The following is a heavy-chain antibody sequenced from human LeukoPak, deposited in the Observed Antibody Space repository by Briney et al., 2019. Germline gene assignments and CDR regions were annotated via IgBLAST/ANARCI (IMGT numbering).Heavy chain of an antibody. CDR1: GVSISSFY. J-gene: IGHJ5*02. CDR2: IHYGGNT. V-gene: IGHV4-59*01. Sequence: PSETLSLTCTVSGVSISSFYWSWTRQTPGNGLEWIGYIHYGGNTRYNPSLKSRVTISIDTSKNQFSLRLNSVTAADTAVYYCARDLPHCINTDCPGSWFDPWGQGTLVTVSS. D-gene: IGHD2-2*01. CDR3: ARDLPHCINTDCPGSWFDP.